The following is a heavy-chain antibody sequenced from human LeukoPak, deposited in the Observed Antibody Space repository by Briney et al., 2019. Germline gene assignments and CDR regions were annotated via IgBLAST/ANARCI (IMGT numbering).Heavy chain of an antibody. V-gene: IGHV3-30*18. Sequence: PGGSLRLSCAASGFTFSSYGMHWVRQAPGKGLEWVAVISYDGSNKYYADSVKGRFTISRDNSKNTLYLQMNSLRAEDTAVYYCAKDRRLAYYDSSGFDYWGQGTLVTVSS. D-gene: IGHD3-22*01. CDR2: ISYDGSNK. CDR1: GFTFSSYG. J-gene: IGHJ4*02. CDR3: AKDRRLAYYDSSGFDY.